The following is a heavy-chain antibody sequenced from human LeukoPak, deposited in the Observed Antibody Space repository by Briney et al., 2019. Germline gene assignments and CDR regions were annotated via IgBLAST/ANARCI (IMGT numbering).Heavy chain of an antibody. CDR3: ARDGPVPHYYDSSGSIDY. Sequence: GGSLRLSCAASGFTFSSYSMNWVRQAPGKGLEGVSSISSSSSYIYYADSVKGRFTISRDNAKNSLYLQMNSLRAEDTAVYYCARDGPVPHYYDSSGSIDYWGQGTLVTVSS. V-gene: IGHV3-21*01. CDR2: ISSSSSYI. CDR1: GFTFSSYS. D-gene: IGHD3-22*01. J-gene: IGHJ4*02.